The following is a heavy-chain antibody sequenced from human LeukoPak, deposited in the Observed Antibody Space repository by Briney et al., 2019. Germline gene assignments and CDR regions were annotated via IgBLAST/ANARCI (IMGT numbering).Heavy chain of an antibody. CDR3: ARGVVPAAPAHYYMDV. Sequence: ASVKVSCKASGYTFTSYDINWVRQATGQGLEWMGWMNPNSGNTGYAQKLQGRVTMTTDTSTSTAYMELRSLRSDDTAVYYCARGVVPAAPAHYYMDVWGKGTTVTVSS. V-gene: IGHV1-8*01. CDR1: GYTFTSYD. J-gene: IGHJ6*03. CDR2: MNPNSGNT. D-gene: IGHD2-2*01.